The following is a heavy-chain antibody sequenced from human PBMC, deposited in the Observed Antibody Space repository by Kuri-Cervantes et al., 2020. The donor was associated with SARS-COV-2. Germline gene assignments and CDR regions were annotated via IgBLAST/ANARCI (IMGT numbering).Heavy chain of an antibody. V-gene: IGHV3-64*02. D-gene: IGHD3-22*01. J-gene: IGHJ4*02. Sequence: GGSLRLSCAASGFTFSSYAMHWVRQAPGKGLEYVSAISSNGGSTYYADSVKGRFTISRDNSKNTLYLQMGSLRAEDMAVYYCARDRSDSGGYFDYWGQGTLVTVSS. CDR3: ARDRSDSGGYFDY. CDR1: GFTFSSYA. CDR2: ISSNGGST.